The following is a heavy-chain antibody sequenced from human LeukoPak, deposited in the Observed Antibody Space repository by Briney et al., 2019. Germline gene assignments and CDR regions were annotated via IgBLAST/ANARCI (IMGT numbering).Heavy chain of an antibody. CDR2: INTNTGNP. D-gene: IGHD1-26*01. J-gene: IGHJ4*02. CDR3: ARVLSGSYSKAFDY. Sequence: ASVKVSCKASGYTFTCYYIYWVRRAPGQGLEWMGWINTNTGNPTYAQGFTGRFVFSLDTSVSTAYLQISSLKAEDTAVYYCARVLSGSYSKAFDYWGQGTLVTVSS. CDR1: GYTFTCYY. V-gene: IGHV7-4-1*02.